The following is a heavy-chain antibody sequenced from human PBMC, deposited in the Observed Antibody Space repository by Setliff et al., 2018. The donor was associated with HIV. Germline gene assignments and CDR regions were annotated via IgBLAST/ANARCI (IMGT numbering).Heavy chain of an antibody. D-gene: IGHD3-16*01. J-gene: IGHJ4*02. Sequence: ASVKVSCKASGGAFSSFAFNWVRQAPGQGLEWMGDIIPTFGPVHYAQKFQGRVTITADDSARTVYMELSSLRSEDTALYYCARDYVLRGTSLGYWGQGTLVTVSS. CDR2: IIPTFGPV. CDR1: GGAFSSFA. V-gene: IGHV1-69*13. CDR3: ARDYVLRGTSLGY.